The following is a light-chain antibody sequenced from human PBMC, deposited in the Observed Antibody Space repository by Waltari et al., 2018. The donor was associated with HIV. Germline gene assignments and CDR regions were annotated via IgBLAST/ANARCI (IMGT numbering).Light chain of an antibody. J-gene: IGKJ4*01. CDR3: QQASSFPHT. CDR1: ESIGDF. Sequence: IQMTQSPSYVSASLGDPVPISCRSNESIGDFLAWYQQRSGEAPRLLVYSASRRESGVPSKFFAVGADTEFTLTITGLESEDFATYYCQQASSFPHTFGGGTKV. CDR2: SAS. V-gene: IGKV1-12*01.